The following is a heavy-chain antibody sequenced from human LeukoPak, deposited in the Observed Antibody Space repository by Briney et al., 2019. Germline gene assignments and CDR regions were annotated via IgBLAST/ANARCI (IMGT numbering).Heavy chain of an antibody. V-gene: IGHV1-46*01. Sequence: ASVKVSCKASGYTFTSYYMHWVRQAPGQGLEWMGIINPSGGSTSYAQKFQERVTITRDMSTSTAYMELSSLRSEDTAVYYCAAPGGWLRDAFDIWGQGTMVTVSS. CDR1: GYTFTSYY. CDR3: AAPGGWLRDAFDI. CDR2: INPSGGST. D-gene: IGHD5-12*01. J-gene: IGHJ3*02.